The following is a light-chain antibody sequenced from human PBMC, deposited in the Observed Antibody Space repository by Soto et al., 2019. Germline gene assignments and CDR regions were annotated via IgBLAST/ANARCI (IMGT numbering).Light chain of an antibody. V-gene: IGKV4-1*01. Sequence: DIVMTQSPDSLAVSLGERATINCKSSQSVLSSSDSKNYLAWHQQKPGQPPKLLIYWASTRESGVPERFSGSGSGTVFALTISSLQAEDVAVYYCQQYYSNPITFGQGTRLEIK. J-gene: IGKJ5*01. CDR3: QQYYSNPIT. CDR2: WAS. CDR1: QSVLSSSDSKNY.